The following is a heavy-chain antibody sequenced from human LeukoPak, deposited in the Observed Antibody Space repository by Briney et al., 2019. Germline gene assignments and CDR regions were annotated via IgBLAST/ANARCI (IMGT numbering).Heavy chain of an antibody. CDR3: AREMAGYWDY. CDR1: RFTFSSYA. J-gene: IGHJ4*02. V-gene: IGHV3-30*04. D-gene: IGHD2-8*02. CDR2: ISYDGSNK. Sequence: GGSLRLSCAASRFTFSSYAMHWVRQAPGKGLKWVAVISYDGSNKYYADSVKGRFTISRDNSKNTLYLQMNSLRAEDTAVYYCAREMAGYWDYWGQGTLVTVSS.